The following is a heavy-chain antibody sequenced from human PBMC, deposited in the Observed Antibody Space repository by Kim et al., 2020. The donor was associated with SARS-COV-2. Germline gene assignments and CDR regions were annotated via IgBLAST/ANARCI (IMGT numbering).Heavy chain of an antibody. CDR3: AKDTPYGDDAHGMDV. V-gene: IGHV3-9*01. CDR2: ISWDSGNI. CDR1: GFTFDDYA. J-gene: IGHJ6*02. Sequence: GGSLRLSCAASGFTFDDYAMHWVRQAPGKGLEWVSGISWDSGNIGYADSVKGRFTISRDNAKNSLYLQMNSLRAEDTALYYCAKDTPYGDDAHGMDVWGQGTPVTVSS. D-gene: IGHD4-17*01.